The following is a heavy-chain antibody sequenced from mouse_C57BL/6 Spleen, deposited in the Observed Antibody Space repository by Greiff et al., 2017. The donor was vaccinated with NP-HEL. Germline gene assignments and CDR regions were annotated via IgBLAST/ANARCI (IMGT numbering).Heavy chain of an antibody. CDR1: GFSFNTYA. CDR2: IRSKSNNYAT. Sequence: GGGLVQPKGSLKLSCAASGFSFNTYAMNWVRQAPGKGLEWVARIRSKSNNYATYYADSVKDRFTISRDDSESMLYLQMNNLKTEDTAMYYCVRDLGRAVYWYFDVWGTGTTVTVSS. CDR3: VRDLGRAVYWYFDV. D-gene: IGHD4-1*01. J-gene: IGHJ1*03. V-gene: IGHV10-1*01.